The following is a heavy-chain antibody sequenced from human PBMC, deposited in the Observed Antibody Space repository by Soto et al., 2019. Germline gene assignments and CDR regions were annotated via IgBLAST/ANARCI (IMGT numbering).Heavy chain of an antibody. CDR1: GFTFSGYG. CDR3: ARHHYYDSSGYRDY. CDR2: IWHDGSDK. D-gene: IGHD3-22*01. J-gene: IGHJ4*02. V-gene: IGHV3-33*01. Sequence: QVRLVESGGGVVQPGRSLRLSCAASGFTFSGYGMHWVRQAPGKGLEWVAVIWHDGSDKYYADSVKGRFTISRDNSKNTLYLQMNSLRAEDTAVYYCARHHYYDSSGYRDYWGQGTLVTVSS.